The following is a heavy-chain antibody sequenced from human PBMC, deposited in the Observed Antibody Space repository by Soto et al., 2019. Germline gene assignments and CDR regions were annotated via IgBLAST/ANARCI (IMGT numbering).Heavy chain of an antibody. CDR3: AKSARGNYYFDY. D-gene: IGHD1-7*01. Sequence: GGSLRLSCAASGFTFSNYAMNWVRQAPGKGLEWVSGIRSSGGSTYYADSVKGRFTISRDNSKNALYLQMNSLSAEDTAVYYCAKSARGNYYFDYWGQGTLVTVFS. CDR2: IRSSGGST. CDR1: GFTFSNYA. V-gene: IGHV3-23*01. J-gene: IGHJ4*02.